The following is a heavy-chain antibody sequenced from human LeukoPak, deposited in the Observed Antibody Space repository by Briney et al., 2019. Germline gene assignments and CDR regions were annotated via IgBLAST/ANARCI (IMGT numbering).Heavy chain of an antibody. CDR1: GGTFSSYA. V-gene: IGHV1-69*06. CDR2: IIPIFGTA. J-gene: IGHJ4*02. D-gene: IGHD3-10*01. CDR3: AREPYGSGTRIDDY. Sequence: ASVKVSCKASGGTFSSYAIRWVRQAPGQGLEWMGGIIPIFGTANYAQKFQGRVTITADKSTSTAYMELSSLRSEDTAVYYCAREPYGSGTRIDDYWGQGTLVTVSS.